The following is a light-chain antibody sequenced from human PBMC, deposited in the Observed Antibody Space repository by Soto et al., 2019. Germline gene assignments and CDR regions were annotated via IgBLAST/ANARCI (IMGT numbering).Light chain of an antibody. Sequence: QSALTQPASVSGSTGQSITVSCIGTSSDIGGYNYVSWYQQHPGKAPKLMIHDVSNQPSGVSDRFSGSKSGNTASLTISGLQADDASYYYCSSYASSNTQVFGGGTKLTV. V-gene: IGLV2-14*03. CDR2: DVS. CDR1: SSDIGGYNY. J-gene: IGLJ2*01. CDR3: SSYASSNTQV.